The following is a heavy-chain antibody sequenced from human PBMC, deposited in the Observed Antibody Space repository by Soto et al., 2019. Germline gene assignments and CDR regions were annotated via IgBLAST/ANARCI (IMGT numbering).Heavy chain of an antibody. CDR2: IYYSGST. CDR1: GGSISSYY. Sequence: SETLSLTWTVSGGSISSYYWXWXWQPPGKGLEWIWSIYYSGSTHYNPSLNSRVTISVDTSKNQFSLKLSSVTAAATAVYYRAAGGYDTKIDYWGQGPLVTVSS. CDR3: AAGGYDTKIDY. J-gene: IGHJ4*02. D-gene: IGHD5-12*01. V-gene: IGHV4-59*01.